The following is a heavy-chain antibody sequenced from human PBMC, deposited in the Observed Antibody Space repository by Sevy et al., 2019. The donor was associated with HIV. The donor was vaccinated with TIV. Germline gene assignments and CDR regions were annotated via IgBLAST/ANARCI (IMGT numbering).Heavy chain of an antibody. CDR1: GYSISSGYY. D-gene: IGHD1-7*01. Sequence: SETLSLTCGVSGYSISSGYYWGWIRQPPGNGLEWIAKIYETGSTFYNPSLKGRATISMDTSKNQFSLNLTSVTAADTALYYCASSLGKYNWNFFAYWGQGTLVTVSS. V-gene: IGHV4-38-2*01. CDR2: IYETGST. CDR3: ASSLGKYNWNFFAY. J-gene: IGHJ4*02.